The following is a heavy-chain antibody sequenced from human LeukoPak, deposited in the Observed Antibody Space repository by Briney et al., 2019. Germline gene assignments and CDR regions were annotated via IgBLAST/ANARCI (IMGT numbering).Heavy chain of an antibody. J-gene: IGHJ3*02. Sequence: GGSQRLSCAASGFTFDDYAMHWVRQAPGKGLEWVSGISWNSGSIGYADSVKGRFTISRDNAKNSLYLQMNSLRAEDTALYYCAKDIGHSSSWYVDAFDIWGQGTMVTVSS. CDR2: ISWNSGSI. CDR3: AKDIGHSSSWYVDAFDI. V-gene: IGHV3-9*01. D-gene: IGHD6-13*01. CDR1: GFTFDDYA.